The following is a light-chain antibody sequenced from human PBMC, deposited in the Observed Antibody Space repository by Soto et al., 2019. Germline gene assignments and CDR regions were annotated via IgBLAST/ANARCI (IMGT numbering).Light chain of an antibody. J-gene: IGLJ3*02. CDR3: RTYAGTGAWV. Sequence: QSVLTQPASVSGSPGQSITISCTGTTSDVGTYNLVSWYQQYPGKAPQVVISEVTKRPSGVSNRFSGSKSGNMASLTISGLQAEDEADYSCRTYAGTGAWVFGGGTKLTVL. V-gene: IGLV2-23*02. CDR2: EVT. CDR1: TSDVGTYNL.